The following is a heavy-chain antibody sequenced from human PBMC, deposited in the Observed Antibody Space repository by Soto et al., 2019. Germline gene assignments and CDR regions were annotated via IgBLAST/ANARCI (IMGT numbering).Heavy chain of an antibody. J-gene: IGHJ5*02. V-gene: IGHV3-7*04. D-gene: IGHD3-10*01. CDR2: IKSDGSEK. Sequence: GGSLRLSCAASGFTFSNHWMSWFRRAPGKGLEWVANIKSDGSEKYYADSVKGRFTVSRDNAQNHFSLKMTPVTAADTAMYFCTRAERFPRSWFDPWGQGTQVTVSS. CDR1: GFTFSNHW. CDR3: TRAERFPRSWFDP.